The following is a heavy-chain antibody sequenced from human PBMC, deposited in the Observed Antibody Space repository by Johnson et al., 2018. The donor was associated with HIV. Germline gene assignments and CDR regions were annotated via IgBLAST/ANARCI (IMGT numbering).Heavy chain of an antibody. V-gene: IGHV3-23*04. CDR2: ISGSGGNT. CDR1: GFTFSSYA. CDR3: AREFGQASSYAFDI. Sequence: VQLVESGGGLVKPGGSLRLSCAASGFTFSSYAMSWVRQAPGKGLEWVSAISGSGGNTYYADSVKGRFTISRDNAKNSLYLQMNSLRAEDTAVYYCAREFGQASSYAFDIWGQGTKVTVSA. J-gene: IGHJ3*02. D-gene: IGHD3-10*01.